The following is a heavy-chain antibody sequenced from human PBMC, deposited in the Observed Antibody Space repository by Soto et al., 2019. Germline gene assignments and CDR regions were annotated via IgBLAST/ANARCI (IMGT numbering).Heavy chain of an antibody. CDR2: ISAYNGNT. CDR1: GYTFASYA. J-gene: IGHJ4*02. CDR3: ARDPPPPDY. V-gene: IGHV1-18*01. Sequence: QVQLVQSGAEVKKPGASVKVSCKASGYTFASYAISWMRQAPGRGLEWMGWISAYNGNTNYAQKLQGRVTMTTDTSTSTADMELRSLRSDDTAVYYCARDPPPPDYWGQGTLVTVSS.